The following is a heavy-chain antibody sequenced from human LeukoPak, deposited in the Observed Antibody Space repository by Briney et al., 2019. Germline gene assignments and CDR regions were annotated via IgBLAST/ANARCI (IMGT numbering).Heavy chain of an antibody. V-gene: IGHV3-53*01. CDR1: GFTVSSNY. D-gene: IGHD3-22*01. CDR3: VRDGDDTSGYFSPFDY. CDR2: IYTGGTT. J-gene: IGHJ4*02. Sequence: GGSLRLSCAVSGFTVSSNYMSWVRQAPGKGLEWVSVIYTGGTTYYADSVKGRFTISRDNSKNTLYLQMNSLRAEDTALYYCVRDGDDTSGYFSPFDYWGQGTLVTVPS.